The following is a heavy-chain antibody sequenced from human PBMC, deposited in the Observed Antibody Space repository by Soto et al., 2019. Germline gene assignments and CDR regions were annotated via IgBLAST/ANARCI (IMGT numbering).Heavy chain of an antibody. CDR1: GYTFTSYD. V-gene: IGHV1-8*01. CDR2: MNPNSGNT. Sequence: QVQLVQSGAEVKKPGASVKVSCKASGYTFTSYDINWVRQATGQGLEWMGWMNPNSGNTGYAQKFQGRVTITADESTSTAYMEMSSLRSEDTAVYYCAWKWELPYYYGMDVWGQGTTVTGSS. CDR3: AWKWELPYYYGMDV. D-gene: IGHD1-26*01. J-gene: IGHJ6*02.